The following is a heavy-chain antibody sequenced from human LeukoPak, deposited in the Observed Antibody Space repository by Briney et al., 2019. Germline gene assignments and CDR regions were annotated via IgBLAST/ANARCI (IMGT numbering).Heavy chain of an antibody. CDR1: GFTFSSYS. Sequence: GGSLRLSCAASGFTFSSYSMNWVRQAPGKGLEWVSSISSSSSYIYYADSVKGRFTISRDNAKNSLYLQMNSLRAEDTAVYYCARDGGLLGIGNYYYMDVWGKGTTVTVSS. CDR3: ARDGGLLGIGNYYYMDV. D-gene: IGHD3-3*01. V-gene: IGHV3-21*01. CDR2: ISSSSSYI. J-gene: IGHJ6*03.